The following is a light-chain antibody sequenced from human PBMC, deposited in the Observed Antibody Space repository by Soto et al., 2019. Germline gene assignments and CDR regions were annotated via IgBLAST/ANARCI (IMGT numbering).Light chain of an antibody. Sequence: DIQMTQSPSSLSASVGDRVTITCQASQDINNCLNWYQQSPGKAPKLLIYDASNLETGVPSRFSASGSETDFSFTISSLQPDDTATYFYQQSDDLPLTFGGGTKVEF. J-gene: IGKJ4*01. CDR1: QDINNC. CDR3: QQSDDLPLT. CDR2: DAS. V-gene: IGKV1-33*01.